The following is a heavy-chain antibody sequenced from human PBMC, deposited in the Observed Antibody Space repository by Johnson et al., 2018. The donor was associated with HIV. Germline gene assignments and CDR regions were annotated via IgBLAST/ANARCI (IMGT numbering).Heavy chain of an antibody. CDR2: IAFSGNI. V-gene: IGHV3-13*01. Sequence: VQLVESGGGLVQPGGSLRLSCAASEFTFSNHDMHWVRQTTGKGLEWVSGIAFSGNINQPESVKGRFTISRDNVKGFLYLQMNSLTAADTAVYYCARVGYECSGFYCDSHAFDMWGQGAMITVSS. D-gene: IGHD3-22*01. CDR3: ARVGYECSGFYCDSHAFDM. J-gene: IGHJ3*02. CDR1: EFTFSNHD.